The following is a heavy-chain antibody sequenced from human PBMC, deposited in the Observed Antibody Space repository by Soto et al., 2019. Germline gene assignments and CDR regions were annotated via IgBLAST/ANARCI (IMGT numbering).Heavy chain of an antibody. CDR1: GFTFSSYG. Sequence: QVQLVESGGGVVQPGRSLRLSCAASGFTFSSYGMHWVRQAPGKGLEWVAVISYDGSHKYYSDSVKGRFTISRDNSKNKLYLQMNRLRAEDTAVYYCAKVPWGTYDPYYFDYWGQGTLVTVSS. D-gene: IGHD7-27*01. V-gene: IGHV3-30*18. J-gene: IGHJ4*02. CDR3: AKVPWGTYDPYYFDY. CDR2: ISYDGSHK.